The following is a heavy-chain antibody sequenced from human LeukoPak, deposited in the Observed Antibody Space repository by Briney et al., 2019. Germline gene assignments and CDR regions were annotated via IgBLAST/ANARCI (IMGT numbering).Heavy chain of an antibody. CDR3: ARQGYSYGYDY. J-gene: IGHJ4*02. V-gene: IGHV5-51*01. CDR2: IYPGDSDT. Sequence: GESLKISCKGSGYSFTTYWIGWVRQMPGEGLEWMGIIYPGDSDTRYSPSFQGQITISADKSISTAYLQWSSLKASDTAMYYCARQGYSYGYDYWGQGSLVTVSS. D-gene: IGHD5-18*01. CDR1: GYSFTTYW.